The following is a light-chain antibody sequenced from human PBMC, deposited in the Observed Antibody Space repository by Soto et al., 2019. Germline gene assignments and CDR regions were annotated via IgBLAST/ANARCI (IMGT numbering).Light chain of an antibody. CDR3: QSYDSSLNAYV. V-gene: IGLV1-40*01. Sequence: HSVLTQPPSVSGAPWQRVTISCTGSSSNIGAGYDVHWYQQLPGAAPKLLIYNNNNRPSGVPDRFSGSKSGTSASLAITGLQAEYEADYYCQSYDSSLNAYVFGTGTKLTVL. CDR1: SSNIGAGYD. CDR2: NNN. J-gene: IGLJ1*01.